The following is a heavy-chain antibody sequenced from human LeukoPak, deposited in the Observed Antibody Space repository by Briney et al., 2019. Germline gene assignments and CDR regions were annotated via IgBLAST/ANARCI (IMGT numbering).Heavy chain of an antibody. Sequence: SETLSLTRTVSGGSISSSSYYWGWIRQPPGKGLEWIGSIYYSGSTYYNPSLKSRVTISVDTSKNQFSLKLSSVTAADTAVYYCARREYYGSGSYPYWGQGTLVTVSS. CDR2: IYYSGST. J-gene: IGHJ4*02. D-gene: IGHD3-10*01. CDR3: ARREYYGSGSYPY. CDR1: GGSISSSSYY. V-gene: IGHV4-39*01.